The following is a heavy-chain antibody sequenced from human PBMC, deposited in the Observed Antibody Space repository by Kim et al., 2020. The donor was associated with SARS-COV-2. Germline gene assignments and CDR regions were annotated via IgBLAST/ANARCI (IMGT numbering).Heavy chain of an antibody. V-gene: IGHV4-34*01. Sequence: SETLSLTCAVYGGSFSGYYWSWIRQPPGKGLEWIGEINHSGSTNYNPSLKSRVTISVDTSKNQFSLKLSSVTDADTAVYYCARFNGYCGGDCYGGYYYG. CDR1: GGSFSGYY. J-gene: IGHJ6*01. CDR2: INHSGST. CDR3: ARFNGYCGGDCYGGYYYG. D-gene: IGHD2-21*02.